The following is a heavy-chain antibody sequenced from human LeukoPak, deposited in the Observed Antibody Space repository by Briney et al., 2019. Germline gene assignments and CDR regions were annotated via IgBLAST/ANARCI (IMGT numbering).Heavy chain of an antibody. D-gene: IGHD3-16*01. CDR2: INPDGSTT. Sequence: GGSLRLSCAVSGLSFRDAWLCWVRQAPGKGLEWVAIINPDGSTTGYVDSVKGRFTISRDNAKNSLCLQLNSLRAEDTAVYYCVRDPGWGAFDIWGQGTMVTVSS. CDR1: GLSFRDAW. CDR3: VRDPGWGAFDI. J-gene: IGHJ3*02. V-gene: IGHV3-7*01.